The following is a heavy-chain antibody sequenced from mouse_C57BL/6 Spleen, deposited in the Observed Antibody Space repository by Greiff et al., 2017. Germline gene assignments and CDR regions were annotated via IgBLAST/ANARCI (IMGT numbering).Heavy chain of an antibody. J-gene: IGHJ1*03. V-gene: IGHV1-54*01. CDR1: GYAFTNYL. CDR3: ARGDEGWYFDV. Sequence: QVQLQQSGAELVRPGTSVKVSCKASGYAFTNYLIEWVKQRPGQGLEWIGVINPCSGGTNYNQKFKGKATLTVDKSSSTAYMQLSSLTSEDSAVXFCARGDEGWYFDVWGTGTTVTVS. CDR2: INPCSGGT.